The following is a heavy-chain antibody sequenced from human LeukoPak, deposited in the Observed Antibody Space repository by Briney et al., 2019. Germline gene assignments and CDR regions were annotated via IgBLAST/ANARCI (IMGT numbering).Heavy chain of an antibody. V-gene: IGHV4-39*01. CDR3: ARLGEYSSGWYTYWYFDL. Sequence: SETLSLTCTVSGGSISSSSYYWGWIRQPPGKGLEWIGSIYYSGSTYYNPSLKSRVTISVDKSKNQFSLKLSSVTAADTAVYYCARLGEYSSGWYTYWYFDLWGRGTLVTVSS. D-gene: IGHD6-19*01. CDR1: GGSISSSSYY. J-gene: IGHJ2*01. CDR2: IYYSGST.